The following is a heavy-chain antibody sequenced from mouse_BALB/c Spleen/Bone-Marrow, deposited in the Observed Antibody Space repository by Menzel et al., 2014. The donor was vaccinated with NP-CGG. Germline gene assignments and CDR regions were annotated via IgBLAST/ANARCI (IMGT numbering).Heavy chain of an antibody. D-gene: IGHD1-1*01. J-gene: IGHJ1*01. CDR1: GFDFSRFW. CDR3: ARRYGSSYRYWYFDV. Sequence: EVQRVESGGGLVQPGGSLKVSCAASGFDFSRFWMSWVRQAPGKGLEWIGEINPDSSTINYTPSLKDKFIISRDSAKNTLYLQRSKVISEDTALDYCARRYGSSYRYWYFDVWGAGTTVTVSS. V-gene: IGHV4-1*02. CDR2: INPDSSTI.